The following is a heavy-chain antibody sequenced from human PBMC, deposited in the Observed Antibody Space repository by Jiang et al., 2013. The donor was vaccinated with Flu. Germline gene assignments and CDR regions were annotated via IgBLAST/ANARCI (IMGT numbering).Heavy chain of an antibody. V-gene: IGHV3-33*05. CDR1: GFTFSSYG. CDR3: ARAFRTAGYFDY. Sequence: RSLRLSCAASGFTFSSYGMHWVRQAPGKGLEWVAVISYDGSNKYYADSVKGRFTISRDNSKNTLYLQMNSLRAEDTAVYYCARAFRTAGYFDYWGQGTLVTVSS. J-gene: IGHJ4*02. D-gene: IGHD4-17*01. CDR2: ISYDGSNK.